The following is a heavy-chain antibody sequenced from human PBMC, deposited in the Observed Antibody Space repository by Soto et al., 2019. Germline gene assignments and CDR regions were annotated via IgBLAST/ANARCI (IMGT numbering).Heavy chain of an antibody. V-gene: IGHV3-9*01. J-gene: IGHJ3*02. CDR2: ISWNSGSI. CDR1: GFTFDDYA. CDR3: VRDQSWAFDI. Sequence: EVQLVESGGGLVQPGRSLRLSCAASGFTFDDYAMHWVRQAPGKGLEWVSGISWNSGSIGYADSVKGRFTISRDNAKNSLYLQMNSLRDEDTAVYYCVRDQSWAFDIWGQGTMVSVSS.